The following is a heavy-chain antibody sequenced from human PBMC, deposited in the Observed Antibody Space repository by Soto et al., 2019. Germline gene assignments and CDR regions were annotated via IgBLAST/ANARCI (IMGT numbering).Heavy chain of an antibody. J-gene: IGHJ5*02. CDR1: GASISSTYW. D-gene: IGHD2-21*02. CDR3: ATLPPRIEVVVTPIPT. CDR2: IYHTGSA. Sequence: QVQLRESGPGLVKPSGTLSLTCVVSGASISSTYWWSWVRQPPGKGLGWIGEIYHTGSAKYNPSPKSRVTTSIDKSNNEFSLKLNSVAAADTAVYYCATLPPRIEVVVTPIPTWGQGILVTVSS. V-gene: IGHV4-4*02.